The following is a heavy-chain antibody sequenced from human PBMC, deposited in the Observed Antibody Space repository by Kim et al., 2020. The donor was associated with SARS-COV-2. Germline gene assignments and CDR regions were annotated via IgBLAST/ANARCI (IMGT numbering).Heavy chain of an antibody. CDR2: IYVGGNI. D-gene: IGHD3-9*01. Sequence: SETLSLTCVVSGGSIDSGHWWMWVRHSPGKGLEWIGEIYVGGNINYNPSLKSRVSISADRSKNQYSLKLSSVTAADTAVYYCARVPADILTGAPFYWGQGIQVTVSA. V-gene: IGHV4-4*02. CDR1: GGSIDSGHW. CDR3: ARVPADILTGAPFY. J-gene: IGHJ4*02.